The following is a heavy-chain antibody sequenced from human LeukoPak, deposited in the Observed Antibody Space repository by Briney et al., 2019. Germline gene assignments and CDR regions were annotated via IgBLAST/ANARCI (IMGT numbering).Heavy chain of an antibody. Sequence: GASVKVSCKASGGTLSSYAISWVRQAPGQGLEWMGGIIPIFGTANYAQKFQGRVTITTDESTSTAYMELSSLRSEDTAVYYCARGYCSGGSCYNNWFDPWGQGTLVTVSS. CDR3: ARGYCSGGSCYNNWFDP. D-gene: IGHD2-15*01. J-gene: IGHJ5*02. CDR2: IIPIFGTA. V-gene: IGHV1-69*05. CDR1: GGTLSSYA.